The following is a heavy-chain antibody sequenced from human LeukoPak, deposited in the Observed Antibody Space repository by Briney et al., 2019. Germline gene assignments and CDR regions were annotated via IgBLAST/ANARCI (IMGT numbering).Heavy chain of an antibody. J-gene: IGHJ3*02. V-gene: IGHV3-21*06. D-gene: IGHD3-9*01. CDR3: ARDTYDILTGYYKWAFDI. CDR2: ISSSSSYI. Sequence: PGGSLRLSCVASGFSFSSYTINWVRQAPGKGLEWVSSISSSSSYIYYADSVKGRFTISRDNAKNSLYLQMNSLRAEDTAVYYCARDTYDILTGYYKWAFDIWGQGTMVTVSS. CDR1: GFSFSSYT.